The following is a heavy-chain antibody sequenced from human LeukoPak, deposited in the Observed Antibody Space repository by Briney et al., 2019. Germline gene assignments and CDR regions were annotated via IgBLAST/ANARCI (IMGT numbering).Heavy chain of an antibody. CDR3: ARTYYNTLTGYYRDRFDP. V-gene: IGHV4-39*01. Sequence: PSETLSLTCSVSGGSISSRNYYWGWIRQPPGKGLKWIGSIYYSGSTYYNPSLKIRLTISVDTSKNQFSLKLSSVTAADTAVYYCARTYYNTLTGYYRDRFDPWGQGTLVTVSS. D-gene: IGHD3-9*01. CDR2: IYYSGST. J-gene: IGHJ5*02. CDR1: GGSISSRNYY.